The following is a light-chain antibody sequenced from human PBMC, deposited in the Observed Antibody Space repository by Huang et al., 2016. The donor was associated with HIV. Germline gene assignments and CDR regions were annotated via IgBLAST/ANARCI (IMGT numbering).Light chain of an antibody. CDR1: QSVSSN. V-gene: IGKV3-15*01. CDR2: GAS. J-gene: IGKJ1*01. CDR3: QQYNNWPPT. Sequence: EIVMTQSPATLSVSPGERATLSCRASQSVSSNLAWYQQKPGQGPRLLTNGASTRATGSPARFSGSGSGTDFTLTISSLQSEDFALYYCQQYNNWPPTFGQGTKVEIK.